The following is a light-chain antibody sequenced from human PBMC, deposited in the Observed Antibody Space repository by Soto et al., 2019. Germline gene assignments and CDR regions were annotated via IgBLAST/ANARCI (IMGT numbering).Light chain of an antibody. V-gene: IGKV3-15*01. Sequence: EIVMTQSPATLSVSPGERATLSCRASQSVSSNLAWYQQKPGQAPRLLIYGASTRATGIPARFSGSGSGTEFTLTISSLQSEDFAVYYCQQYNNLLTFCGGTKVEIK. CDR3: QQYNNLLT. CDR1: QSVSSN. J-gene: IGKJ4*01. CDR2: GAS.